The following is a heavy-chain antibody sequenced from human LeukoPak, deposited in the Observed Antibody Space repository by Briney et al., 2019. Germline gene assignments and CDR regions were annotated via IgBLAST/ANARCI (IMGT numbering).Heavy chain of an antibody. CDR1: GYTFTGYY. CDR2: INPNSGGT. D-gene: IGHD6-19*01. J-gene: IGHJ6*03. Sequence: ASVKVSCKASGYTFTGYYMHWVRQAPGQGLEWMGWINPNSGGTNYAQKFQGRVTMTRDTSISTAYMELSSLRSEDTAVYYCARESSGWDYYYYMDVWGKGTTVTISS. V-gene: IGHV1-2*02. CDR3: ARESSGWDYYYYMDV.